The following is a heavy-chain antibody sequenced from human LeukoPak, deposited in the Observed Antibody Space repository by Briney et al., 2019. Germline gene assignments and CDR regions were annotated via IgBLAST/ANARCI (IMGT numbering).Heavy chain of an antibody. CDR1: GGSFSAYY. Sequence: SETLSLTCAVYGGSFSAYYWSWIRQPPGKGLEWIGEINHSGSTHYNPSLKSRVTISVDTSKNQFSLKVSSVTAADTAVYYCAGPPLDASGIWGQGTMVTVSS. J-gene: IGHJ3*02. CDR3: AGPPLDASGI. CDR2: INHSGST. V-gene: IGHV4-34*01.